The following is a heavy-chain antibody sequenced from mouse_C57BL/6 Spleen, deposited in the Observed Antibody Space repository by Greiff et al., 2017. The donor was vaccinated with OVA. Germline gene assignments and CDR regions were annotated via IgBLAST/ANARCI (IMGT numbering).Heavy chain of an antibody. V-gene: IGHV1-81*01. D-gene: IGHD2-4*01. CDR2: IYPRSGST. J-gene: IGHJ3*01. Sequence: QVQLQQSGAELARPGASVKLSCKASGYTFTSSGISWVKQRTGQGLEWIGEIYPRSGSTYYNEKFKGKATLTADKSSSTAYMELRSLTSEDSAVYFCARGGFDYSFAYWGQGTLVTVSA. CDR3: ARGGFDYSFAY. CDR1: GYTFTSSG.